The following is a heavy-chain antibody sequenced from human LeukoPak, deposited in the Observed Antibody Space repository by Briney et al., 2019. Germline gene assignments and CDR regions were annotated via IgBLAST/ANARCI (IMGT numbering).Heavy chain of an antibody. V-gene: IGHV4-59*12. Sequence: SETLSLTCTVSGDSLSSYYWSWIRQPPGKGLEWIGYVYYTGNTNFNPSLKSRVTISVDTSKNQFSLKLSSVTAADTAVYYCARVPGGGSYYFLGTYDAFDIWGQGTMVTVSS. CDR1: GDSLSSYY. CDR3: ARVPGGGSYYFLGTYDAFDI. D-gene: IGHD1-26*01. J-gene: IGHJ3*02. CDR2: VYYTGNT.